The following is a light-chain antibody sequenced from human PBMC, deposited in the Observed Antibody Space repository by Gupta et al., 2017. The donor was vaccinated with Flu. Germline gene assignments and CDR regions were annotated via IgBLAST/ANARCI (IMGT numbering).Light chain of an antibody. CDR1: QSISNN. Sequence: EIVMTQSPPTLSVTPGERATLSCRASQSISNNLAWYPKKPDQCLRLLIYGASTRAIGTKAMCSGSGPATEVNLTISGLQSKDFAVYYCQQYKNGDPSRAFGQGTKVEV. J-gene: IGKJ1*01. CDR2: GAS. CDR3: QQYKNGDPSRA. V-gene: IGKV3-15*01.